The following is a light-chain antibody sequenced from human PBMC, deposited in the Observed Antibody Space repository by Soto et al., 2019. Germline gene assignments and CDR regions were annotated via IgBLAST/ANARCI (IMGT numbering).Light chain of an antibody. CDR2: GAS. CDR1: QSVSRSY. CDR3: HHYET. V-gene: IGKV3-20*01. J-gene: IGKJ1*01. Sequence: EIVRTQSPVTLSVSPGDRATLSCRASQSVSRSYLGWYQQKPGQAPRLLMYGASIRAAGVPVRFSCSGSGTEFTLTISRLEPEDFTVYYCHHYETFGQGTKVDIK.